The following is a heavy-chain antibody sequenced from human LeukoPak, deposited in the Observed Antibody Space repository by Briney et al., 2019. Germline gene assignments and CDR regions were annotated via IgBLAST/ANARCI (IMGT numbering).Heavy chain of an antibody. V-gene: IGHV3-30-3*01. CDR3: ARERGDYYDSSGYSYRGYFQH. Sequence: GGSLRLSCAASGFTFSSYAMHWVRQAPGKGLEWVAVISYDGSNKYYADSVKGRFTISRDNSNNTLYLQMNSLRAEDTAVYYCARERGDYYDSSGYSYRGYFQHWGQGTLVTVSS. CDR2: ISYDGSNK. D-gene: IGHD3-22*01. CDR1: GFTFSSYA. J-gene: IGHJ1*01.